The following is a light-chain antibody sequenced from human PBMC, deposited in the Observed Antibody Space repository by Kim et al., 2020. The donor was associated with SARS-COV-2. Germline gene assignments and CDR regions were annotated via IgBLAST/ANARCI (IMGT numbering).Light chain of an antibody. CDR1: SSDIGGYKY. Sequence: QSITISGTGTSSDIGGYKYVSWYQQHPGKAPKLMIYDVSKRPSVVANRFSGSKSGNTASLTISGLQAGDEADYYCSSYTSSSTYYVFGTGTKVTVL. V-gene: IGLV2-14*04. J-gene: IGLJ1*01. CDR3: SSYTSSSTYYV. CDR2: DVS.